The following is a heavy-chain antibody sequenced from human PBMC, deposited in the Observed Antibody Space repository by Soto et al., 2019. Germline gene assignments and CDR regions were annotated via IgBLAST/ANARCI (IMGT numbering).Heavy chain of an antibody. D-gene: IGHD3-10*01. V-gene: IGHV1-69*01. CDR1: GGTFSSYA. CDR3: ARDGVVRVVTKYYYYGMDV. J-gene: IGHJ6*02. CDR2: ILPIFGTA. Sequence: QVQLVQSGAEVKKPGSSVKVSCKASGGTFSSYAISWVRQAPGQGLAWMGGILPIFGTANYAQKFPGRVTITADESTSTAYIERSSLRSEDTAVYYCARDGVVRVVTKYYYYGMDVWGQGTTVTVSS.